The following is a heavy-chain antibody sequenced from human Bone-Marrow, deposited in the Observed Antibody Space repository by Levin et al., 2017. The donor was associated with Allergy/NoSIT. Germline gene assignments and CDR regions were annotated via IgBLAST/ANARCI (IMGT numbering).Heavy chain of an antibody. V-gene: IGHV3-53*01. Sequence: ASVKVSCAASGFTVSSNYMSWVRQAPGKGLEWVSVIYSGGSTYYADSVKGRFTISRDNSKNTLYLQMNSLRAEDTAVYYCARGYDYVWGRIDYWGQGTLVTVSS. CDR1: GFTVSSNY. CDR2: IYSGGST. D-gene: IGHD3-16*01. J-gene: IGHJ4*02. CDR3: ARGYDYVWGRIDY.